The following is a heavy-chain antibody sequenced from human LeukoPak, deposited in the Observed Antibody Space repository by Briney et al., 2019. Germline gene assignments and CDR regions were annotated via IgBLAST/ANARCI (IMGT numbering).Heavy chain of an antibody. CDR2: INQDGSAR. V-gene: IGHV3-7*01. Sequence: GGSLRLSCAASGFSLSSHWMSWVRQAPGKGLEWVANINQDGSARYYVDSVRGRFTTSRDNAKNSMYLQMNSLRPEDTAVYYCARWDIRGTAHQLDYWGQGTLVTVSS. CDR3: ARWDIRGTAHQLDY. D-gene: IGHD5-12*01. CDR1: GFSLSSHW. J-gene: IGHJ4*02.